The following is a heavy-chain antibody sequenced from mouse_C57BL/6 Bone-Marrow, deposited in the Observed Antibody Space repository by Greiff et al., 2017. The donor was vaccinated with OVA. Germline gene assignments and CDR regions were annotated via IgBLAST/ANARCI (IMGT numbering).Heavy chain of an antibody. CDR2: ISSGSSTI. V-gene: IGHV5-17*01. J-gene: IGHJ2*01. CDR1: GFTFSDYG. Sequence: EVKVVESGGGLVKPGGSLKLSCAASGFTFSDYGMHWVRQAPEKGLEWVAYISSGSSTIYYADTVKGRFTISRDNAKNTLFLQMTSLRSEDTAMYYCARRLYSNHFDYWGQGTTLTVSS. CDR3: ARRLYSNHFDY. D-gene: IGHD2-5*01.